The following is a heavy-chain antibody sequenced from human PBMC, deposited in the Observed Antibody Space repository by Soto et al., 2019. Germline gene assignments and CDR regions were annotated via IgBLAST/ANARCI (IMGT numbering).Heavy chain of an antibody. J-gene: IGHJ6*02. CDR1: GYSFTSYW. CDR3: ARPYYYDSSGHPKGGYYYGMDV. Sequence: GESLKISCKGSGYSFTSYWIGWVRQMPGKGLGWMGIIYPGDSDTRYSPSFQGQVTISADKSISTAYLQWSSLKASDTAMYYCARPYYYDSSGHPKGGYYYGMDVWGQGTTVTVSS. V-gene: IGHV5-51*01. CDR2: IYPGDSDT. D-gene: IGHD3-22*01.